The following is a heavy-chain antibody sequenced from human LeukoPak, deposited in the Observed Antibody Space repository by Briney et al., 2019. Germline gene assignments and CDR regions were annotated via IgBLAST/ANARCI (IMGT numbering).Heavy chain of an antibody. D-gene: IGHD5-18*01. J-gene: IGHJ6*02. CDR2: IRSKAYRGTT. CDR3: ARGPIQLWIHNAMDV. CDR1: GFTFGDHA. V-gene: IGHV3-49*04. Sequence: PGGSLRLSCTGSGFTFGDHAMSWVRQAPGKGLEWVGFIRSKAYRGTTEYAASVKGRFTISRDDSASIAYLQMNGLRTEDTAVYYCARGPIQLWIHNAMDVWGQGTTVTVSS.